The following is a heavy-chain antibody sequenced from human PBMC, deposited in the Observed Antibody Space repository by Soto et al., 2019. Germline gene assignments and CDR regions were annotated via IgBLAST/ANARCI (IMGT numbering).Heavy chain of an antibody. Sequence: QVQLQESGPGLVKPSQTLSLTCTVSGDSINSGAFFWSWIRQHPGQGLEWIGYSYYSGATYYNPSLKSRLSMSLDTSKNQFSLNLNSVTAADTALYYCARDSGYCSAGSCYAGNFDSWGQGTLVTVSS. V-gene: IGHV4-31*03. CDR3: ARDSGYCSAGSCYAGNFDS. CDR1: GDSINSGAFF. D-gene: IGHD2-15*01. J-gene: IGHJ4*02. CDR2: SYYSGAT.